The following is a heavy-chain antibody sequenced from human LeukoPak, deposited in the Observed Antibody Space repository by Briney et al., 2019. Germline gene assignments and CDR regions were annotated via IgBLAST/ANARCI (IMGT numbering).Heavy chain of an antibody. CDR1: GGSFSDYY. CDR3: ARRAGSWKGKSDY. J-gene: IGHJ4*02. D-gene: IGHD6-13*01. CDR2: ITHSGST. Sequence: SETLSLTCAVYGGSFSDYYWSWIRQPPGKGLEWIGEITHSGSTNYNPSLKSRITISVDTSKNQFSLKLSSVTAADTAVYYCARRAGSWKGKSDYWGQGTLVTVSS. V-gene: IGHV4-34*01.